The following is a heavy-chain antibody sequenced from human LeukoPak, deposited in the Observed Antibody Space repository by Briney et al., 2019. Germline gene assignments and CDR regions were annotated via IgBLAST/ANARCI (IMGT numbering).Heavy chain of an antibody. Sequence: PGGSLRLSCAASGFTFSSYSMNWVRQAPGKGLEWVSAISGSGGSTYYADSVKGRFTISRDNSKNTLYLQMNSLRAEDTAVYYCAKVHSAGDYYFDYWGQGTLVTVSS. CDR2: ISGSGGST. CDR1: GFTFSSYS. CDR3: AKVHSAGDYYFDY. J-gene: IGHJ4*02. V-gene: IGHV3-23*01. D-gene: IGHD4-17*01.